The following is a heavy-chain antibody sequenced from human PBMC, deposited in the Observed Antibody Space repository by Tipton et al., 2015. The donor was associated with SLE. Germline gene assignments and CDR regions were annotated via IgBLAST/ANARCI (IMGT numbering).Heavy chain of an antibody. V-gene: IGHV1-18*01. J-gene: IGHJ4*02. CDR2: ISAYNGNA. D-gene: IGHD4-17*01. Sequence: QLVQSGGEVKRSGASVKVSCKASGYTFTNFVISWVRQAPGQGLEWMGWISAYNGNANYAQKLQGRVSMTTDTSTNTAYMEVRSLRSDDTAVYYCARENGDYFGYWGQGTLVTVSS. CDR3: ARENGDYFGY. CDR1: GYTFTNFV.